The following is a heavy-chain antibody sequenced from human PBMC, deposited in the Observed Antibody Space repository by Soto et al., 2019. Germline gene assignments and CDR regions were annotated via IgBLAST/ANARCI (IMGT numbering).Heavy chain of an antibody. J-gene: IGHJ4*02. CDR2: IYYSGST. D-gene: IGHD3-10*01. CDR1: GGSISSYY. V-gene: IGHV4-59*01. CDR3: ARAHGPFGELFDY. Sequence: SETLSLTCTVSGGSISSYYWSWIRQPPGKGLEWIGYIYYSGSTNYNPSLKSRVTISVDTSKNQFSLKLSSVTAADTAVYYCARAHGPFGELFDYWGKGTLVTVSS.